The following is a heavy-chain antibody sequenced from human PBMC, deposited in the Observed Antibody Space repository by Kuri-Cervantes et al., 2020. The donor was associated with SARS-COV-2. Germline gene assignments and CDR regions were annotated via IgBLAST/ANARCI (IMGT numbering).Heavy chain of an antibody. CDR3: ARGLWSGFYDAFDI. D-gene: IGHD3-3*01. CDR2: ISSSTTTK. J-gene: IGHJ3*02. V-gene: IGHV3-48*01. Sequence: GGSLRLSCAASGFTFSSYAMSWVRQAPGKGLDWVSYISSSTTTKYYADSVKGRFTISRDNARNSLYLQMNSLRAEDTAVYYCARGLWSGFYDAFDIWGQGTMVTVSS. CDR1: GFTFSSYA.